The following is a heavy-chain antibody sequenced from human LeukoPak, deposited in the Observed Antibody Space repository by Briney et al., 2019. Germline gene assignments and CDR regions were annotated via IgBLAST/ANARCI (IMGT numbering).Heavy chain of an antibody. J-gene: IGHJ4*02. D-gene: IGHD3-10*01. CDR2: IYYSGST. Sequence: SETLSLTCTVSGGSISSYYWSWIRQPPGKGLEWIGYIYYSGSTNYNPSLKSRGTISVDTSNNQFSLKLTSVTAADTAVYYCARSGRGNSAGFDCWGQGTLVTVSS. V-gene: IGHV4-59*01. CDR1: GGSISSYY. CDR3: ARSGRGNSAGFDC.